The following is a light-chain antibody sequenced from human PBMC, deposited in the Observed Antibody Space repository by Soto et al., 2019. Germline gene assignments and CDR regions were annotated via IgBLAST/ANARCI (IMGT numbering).Light chain of an antibody. Sequence: DIQMTQSPPTLSASVGDRFTITCRASQPISSWLAWYHQKPGKAPKLLIYDASNLESGVPSRFSGSGSGTEFTLTISSLQPEDFGIYYCQQYETYWTFGQGTKVEIK. CDR1: QPISSW. CDR2: DAS. CDR3: QQYETYWT. V-gene: IGKV1-5*01. J-gene: IGKJ1*01.